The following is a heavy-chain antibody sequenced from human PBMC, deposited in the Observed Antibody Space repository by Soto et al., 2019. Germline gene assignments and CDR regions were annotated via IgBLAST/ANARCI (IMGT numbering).Heavy chain of an antibody. CDR2: ISHNGVT. V-gene: IGHV4-34*01. CDR3: ARGKRLTTWFGP. Sequence: LSCAASGFTFSNSWMTWIRQPPGKGLEWIGEISHNGVTNYNPSLTGRVTISLDTSKNQFSLKLNYVTAADTAVYYCARGKRLTTWFGPWGQGTLVTVSS. CDR1: GFTFSNSW. D-gene: IGHD3-3*01. J-gene: IGHJ5*02.